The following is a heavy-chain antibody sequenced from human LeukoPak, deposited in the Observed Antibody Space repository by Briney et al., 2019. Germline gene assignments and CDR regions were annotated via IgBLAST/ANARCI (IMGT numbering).Heavy chain of an antibody. CDR2: NYSGSMT. CDR3: ARHFDHLTAYLDS. CDR1: GGSISSDDYY. D-gene: IGHD1-14*01. V-gene: IGHV4-39*01. Sequence: PSETLSLTCTVTGGSISSDDYYWSWLRQPPGKGLEWIASNYSGSMTFHTPSLKSPLTIYADTTKNYFSLRISSVTPADTALCFCARHFDHLTAYLDSWGQGSLVTVSP. J-gene: IGHJ4*02.